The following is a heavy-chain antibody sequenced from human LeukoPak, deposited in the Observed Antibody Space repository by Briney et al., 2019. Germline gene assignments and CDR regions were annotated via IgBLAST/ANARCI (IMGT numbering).Heavy chain of an antibody. D-gene: IGHD3-22*01. J-gene: IGHJ4*02. CDR1: GYTFTGYY. Sequence: ASVKVSCKASGYTFTGYYMHWVRQAPRQGLEWMGWINPNSGGTNYAQKFQGWVTMTRDTSISTAYMELSRLSSDDTAVYYCARSAPLDSSDYWGQGTLVTVSS. CDR2: INPNSGGT. CDR3: ARSAPLDSSDY. V-gene: IGHV1-2*04.